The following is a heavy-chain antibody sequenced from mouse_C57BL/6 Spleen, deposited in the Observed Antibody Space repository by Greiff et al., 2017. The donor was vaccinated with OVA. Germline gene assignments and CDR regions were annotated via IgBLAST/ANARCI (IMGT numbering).Heavy chain of an antibody. CDR1: GFTFSDYY. J-gene: IGHJ4*01. V-gene: IGHV5-16*01. CDR2: INYDGSST. CDR3: ARGVLRAMDY. Sequence: EVKLMESEGGLVQPGSSMKLSCTASGFTFSDYYMAWVRQVPEKGLEWVANINYDGSSTYYLDSLKSRFIISRDNAKNILYLQMSSLKSEDTATYYCARGVLRAMDYWGQGTSVTVSS.